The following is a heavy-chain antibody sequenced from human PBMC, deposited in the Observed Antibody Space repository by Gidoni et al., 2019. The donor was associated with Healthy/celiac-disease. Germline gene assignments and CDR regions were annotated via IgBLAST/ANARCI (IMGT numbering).Heavy chain of an antibody. V-gene: IGHV3-21*01. D-gene: IGHD2-2*01. CDR2: ISSSSSYI. Sequence: EVQLVESGGGLVKPGGSLRLSCAASGFTFSTYSMNWVRQAPGKGLEWVSSISSSSSYIYYADSVKGRFTISRDNAKNSLYLQMNSLRAEDTAVYYCARDVVVVPAAKGGWFDPWGQGTLVTVSS. CDR1: GFTFSTYS. J-gene: IGHJ5*02. CDR3: ARDVVVVPAAKGGWFDP.